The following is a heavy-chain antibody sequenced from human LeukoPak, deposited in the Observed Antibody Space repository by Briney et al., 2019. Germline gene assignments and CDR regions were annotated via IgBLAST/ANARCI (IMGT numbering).Heavy chain of an antibody. CDR3: AKEYLIWFGDFDAFDI. V-gene: IGHV3-30*18. D-gene: IGHD3-10*01. J-gene: IGHJ3*02. Sequence: GGSPRLSCAASGFTFSTYGMHWVRQAPGKGLEWVAVISYDVSNKYYADSVKGRFTISRDNSKNTPYLQMNSLRAEDTAVYYCAKEYLIWFGDFDAFDIWGQGTMVTVSS. CDR1: GFTFSTYG. CDR2: ISYDVSNK.